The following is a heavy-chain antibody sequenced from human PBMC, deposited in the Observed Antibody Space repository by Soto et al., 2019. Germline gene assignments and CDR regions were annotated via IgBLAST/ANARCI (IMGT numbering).Heavy chain of an antibody. CDR3: AASAVVAPHY. CDR2: ISGNGDTI. CDR1: AFTFSDYY. D-gene: IGHD2-15*01. V-gene: IGHV3-11*01. J-gene: IGHJ4*02. Sequence: PGEPLTLSCPASAFTFSDYYMSWIRQAPGKGLEWLSYISGNGDTIYYADSVKGRFTVSRDNTKNLLYLQMNSLRAEDTAVYYRAASAVVAPHYWGQGALVTVSS.